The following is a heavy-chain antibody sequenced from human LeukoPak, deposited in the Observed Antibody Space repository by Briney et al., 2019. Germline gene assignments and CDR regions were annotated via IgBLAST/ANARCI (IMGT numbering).Heavy chain of an antibody. CDR2: IRYDGSNK. Sequence: GGSLRLSCAASGFTFSSYGMHWVRQAPGKGLEWVAFIRYDGSNKYYADSVKGRFTISRDNSKNTLYLQMNSLRAEDTAVYYCASASTGITGTTEGADAFDIWGQGTMVTVSS. CDR3: ASASTGITGTTEGADAFDI. CDR1: GFTFSSYG. V-gene: IGHV3-30*02. D-gene: IGHD1-7*01. J-gene: IGHJ3*02.